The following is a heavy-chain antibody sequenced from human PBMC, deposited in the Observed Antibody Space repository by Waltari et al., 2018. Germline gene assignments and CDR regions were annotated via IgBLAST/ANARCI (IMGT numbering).Heavy chain of an antibody. CDR1: EYTFTSSY. V-gene: IGHV1-46*01. Sequence: QVQLVQSGAEVKKPGASVKISCKTSEYTFTSSYIHWVRQAPGQGLGWMGIINPRGGSTIYAQKFQGRVTMTRDTSTSTVYMELSSLRSDDTAVYYCALDTGALWMDVWGQGTTVTVSS. CDR3: ALDTGALWMDV. J-gene: IGHJ6*02. CDR2: INPRGGST. D-gene: IGHD2-21*01.